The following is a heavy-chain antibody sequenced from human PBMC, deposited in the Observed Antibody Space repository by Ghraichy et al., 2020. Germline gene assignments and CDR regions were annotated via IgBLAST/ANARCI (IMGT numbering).Heavy chain of an antibody. J-gene: IGHJ4*02. CDR3: LFLPPYSISLD. D-gene: IGHD6-6*01. V-gene: IGHV3-23*01. CDR2: ISGSGGST. Sequence: GESLNISCAASGFTFSSYAISWVRQAPGKGLEWVSAISGSGGSTYYADSVKGRFTISRDNSKNTLYLQMNSLRAEDTAVYYCLFLPPYSISLDWGQGTLVTVSS. CDR1: GFTFSSYA.